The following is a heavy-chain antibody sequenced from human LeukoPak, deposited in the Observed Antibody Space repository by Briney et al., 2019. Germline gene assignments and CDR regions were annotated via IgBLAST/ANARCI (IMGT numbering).Heavy chain of an antibody. CDR2: IKSGDSTT. J-gene: IGHJ3*02. D-gene: IGHD3/OR15-3a*01. CDR3: ARVTSRFWTGYYDPFDI. CDR1: GYTFTNYY. V-gene: IGHV1-46*01. Sequence: ASVKVSCKASGYTFTNYYIHWVRQAPGQGLEWMGIIKSGDSTTSYAQKFQGRVTITGDTSMSTAYMELSSLRSEDTAVYYCARVTSRFWTGYYDPFDIWGQGTMVTVSS.